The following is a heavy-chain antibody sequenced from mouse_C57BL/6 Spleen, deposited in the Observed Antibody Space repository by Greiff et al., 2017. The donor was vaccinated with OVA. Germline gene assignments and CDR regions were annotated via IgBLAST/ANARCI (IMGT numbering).Heavy chain of an antibody. CDR1: GFNIKDDY. CDR3: AILDSSGYVSYFDY. CDR2: IDPENGDT. Sequence: VQLQQSGAELVRPGASVKLSCTASGFNIKDDYMHWVKQRPEQGLEWIGWIDPENGDTEYASKFQGKATITADTSSNTAYLQLSSLTSEDTAVYSCAILDSSGYVSYFDYWGQGTTLTVSS. J-gene: IGHJ2*01. V-gene: IGHV14-4*01. D-gene: IGHD3-2*02.